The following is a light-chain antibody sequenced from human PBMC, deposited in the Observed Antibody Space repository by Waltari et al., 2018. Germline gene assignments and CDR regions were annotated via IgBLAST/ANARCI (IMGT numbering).Light chain of an antibody. V-gene: IGKV4-1*01. CDR3: QQYYTTPCT. CDR1: QSVLSSTNSNNY. Sequence: IVLTQSPDSLALSLGERTTISCRSSQSVLSSTNSNNYLAWYQQRPGQPPKLLFYCASTRVSWIPYRFDGSGSGTDFTLTISSLQAEDLAVYYCQQYYTTPCTFGQGTRLEIK. CDR2: CAS. J-gene: IGKJ2*02.